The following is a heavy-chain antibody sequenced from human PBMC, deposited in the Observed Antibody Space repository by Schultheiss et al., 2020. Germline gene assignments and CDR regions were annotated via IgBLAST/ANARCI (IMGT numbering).Heavy chain of an antibody. D-gene: IGHD1-26*01. J-gene: IGHJ6*02. CDR1: GFTFSSYS. Sequence: GGSLRLSCAASGFTFSSYSMNWVRQAPGKGLEWVANIKQDGSEKYYVDSVKGRFTISRDNAKNSLYLQMNSLRAEDTAVYYCARDRAWSGSYLSPDYYYYGMDVWGQGTTVTVSS. V-gene: IGHV3-7*05. CDR3: ARDRAWSGSYLSPDYYYYGMDV. CDR2: IKQDGSEK.